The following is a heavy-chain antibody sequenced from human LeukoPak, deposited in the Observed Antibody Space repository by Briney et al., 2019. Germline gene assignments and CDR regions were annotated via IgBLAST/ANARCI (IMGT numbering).Heavy chain of an antibody. CDR1: GYTFTSYG. CDR2: ISAYNDST. J-gene: IGHJ4*02. V-gene: IGHV1-18*04. D-gene: IGHD4-17*01. Sequence: GASVKVSCKASGYTFTSYGFSWVRQAPGQGLGWMGGISAYNDSTNYAQKLQGRVTMTTDTSTSTAYMERSSLRSDDSAVYYCARDDLHGDLDFDYWGQGTLVTGSS. CDR3: ARDDLHGDLDFDY.